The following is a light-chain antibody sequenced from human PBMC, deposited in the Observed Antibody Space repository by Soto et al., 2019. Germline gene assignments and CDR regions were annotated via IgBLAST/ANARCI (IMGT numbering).Light chain of an antibody. CDR2: GAS. Sequence: EIVLTQSPGTLSLSPGARATLSCRASQSVSNNYLAWYQQNPGQAPRLLIYGASNRATGIPARFSGSGSGTDFTLTISSLEPEDFAVYYCQQRSNWPTFGQGTRLEIK. CDR3: QQRSNWPT. V-gene: IGKV3-11*01. J-gene: IGKJ5*01. CDR1: QSVSNNY.